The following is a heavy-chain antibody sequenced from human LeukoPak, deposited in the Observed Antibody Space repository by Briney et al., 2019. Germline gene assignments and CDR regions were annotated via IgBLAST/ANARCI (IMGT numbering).Heavy chain of an antibody. CDR1: GFTFSSYS. V-gene: IGHV3-21*04. CDR2: ISTSSSYI. CDR3: ARTGGSQGGNY. J-gene: IGHJ4*02. D-gene: IGHD1-26*01. Sequence: GGSLRLSCAASGFTFSSYSMNWVRQAPGKGLEWVSSISTSSSYIYYADSVKGRFTISRDNAKNSLYVQMDSLRAEDTAVYYCARTGGSQGGNYWGQGTLVTVSS.